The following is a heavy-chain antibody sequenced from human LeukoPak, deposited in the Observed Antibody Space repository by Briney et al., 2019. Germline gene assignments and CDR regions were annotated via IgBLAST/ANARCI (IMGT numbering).Heavy chain of an antibody. Sequence: GGSLRLSCAASGFTFSSYSMNWVRQAPGKGLEWVSYISSSSSTIYYADSVKGRFTISRDNAKNSLYLQMNSLRAEDTAVYYCGRDSVVPPQDYWGQGTLVTVSS. J-gene: IGHJ4*02. CDR3: GRDSVVPPQDY. D-gene: IGHD2-2*01. V-gene: IGHV3-48*04. CDR1: GFTFSSYS. CDR2: ISSSSSTI.